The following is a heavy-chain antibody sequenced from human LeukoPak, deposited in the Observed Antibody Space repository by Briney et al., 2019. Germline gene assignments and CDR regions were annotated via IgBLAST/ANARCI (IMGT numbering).Heavy chain of an antibody. V-gene: IGHV3-11*04. CDR2: ISSSGSTI. Sequence: GGSLRLSCAASGFTFRDYYMSWIRQAPGKGLEWVSYISSSGSTIYYEDSVKGRFTISRDNAKNSLYLQMNSLRAEDTAVYYCARDVKPSSTNCYAYWGQGTLVTVSS. CDR3: ARDVKPSSTNCYAY. J-gene: IGHJ4*02. D-gene: IGHD2-2*01. CDR1: GFTFRDYY.